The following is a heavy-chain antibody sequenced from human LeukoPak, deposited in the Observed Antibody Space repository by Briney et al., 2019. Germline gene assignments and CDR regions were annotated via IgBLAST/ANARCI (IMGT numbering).Heavy chain of an antibody. D-gene: IGHD3-3*01. V-gene: IGHV3-23*01. J-gene: IGHJ4*02. Sequence: PGGSLRPSCAASGFTFSSYAMSWVRQAPGKGLEWVSAISGSGGSTYYADSVKGRFTISRDNSKNTLYLQMNSLRAEDTAVYYCASYPYDDFWSGYYNYWGQGTLVTVSS. CDR1: GFTFSSYA. CDR3: ASYPYDDFWSGYYNY. CDR2: ISGSGGST.